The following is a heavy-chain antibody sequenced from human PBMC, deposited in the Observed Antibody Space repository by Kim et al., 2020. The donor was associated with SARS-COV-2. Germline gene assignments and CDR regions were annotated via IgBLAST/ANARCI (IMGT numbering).Heavy chain of an antibody. Sequence: SVKVSCKASGGTFSSYTISWVRQAPGQGLEWMGRIIPILGIANYAQKFQGRVTITADKSTSTAYMELSSLRSEDTAVYYCARDMYDSSGFLRYWGQGTLVNVSS. CDR3: ARDMYDSSGFLRY. D-gene: IGHD3-22*01. CDR1: GGTFSSYT. J-gene: IGHJ4*02. V-gene: IGHV1-69*04. CDR2: IIPILGIA.